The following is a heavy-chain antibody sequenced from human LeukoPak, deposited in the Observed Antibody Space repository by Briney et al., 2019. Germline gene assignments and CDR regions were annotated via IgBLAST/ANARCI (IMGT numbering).Heavy chain of an antibody. D-gene: IGHD3-10*01. CDR3: ARVRKLRTRGVMGPLDY. Sequence: GGSLRLSCAASGFTFNYYWLTWVRQAPGKGLEWVANIQQDGSEKYYVDSVRGRFIISRDNAKNSLYLQMNSLRAEDTAVYYCARVRKLRTRGVMGPLDYWGQGTLVTVSS. CDR1: GFTFNYYW. V-gene: IGHV3-7*01. CDR2: IQQDGSEK. J-gene: IGHJ4*02.